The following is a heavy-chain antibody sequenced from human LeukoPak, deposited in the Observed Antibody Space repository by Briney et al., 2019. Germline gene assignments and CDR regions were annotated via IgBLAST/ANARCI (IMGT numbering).Heavy chain of an antibody. Sequence: PSETLSRTCTVSGGSIISYYWTWIRQPPGKGLEWIGYIYYSGSTNYNPSLKSRVTISVDTSKNQFSLKLSSVTAADTAVYYCARAPYYDILTGYFRPTGGYYYYYGMDVWGQGTTVTVSS. CDR1: GGSIISYY. CDR3: ARAPYYDILTGYFRPTGGYYYYYGMDV. V-gene: IGHV4-59*01. D-gene: IGHD3-9*01. J-gene: IGHJ6*02. CDR2: IYYSGST.